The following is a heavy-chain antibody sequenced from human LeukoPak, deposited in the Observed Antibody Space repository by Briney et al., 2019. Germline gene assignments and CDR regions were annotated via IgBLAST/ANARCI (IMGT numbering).Heavy chain of an antibody. CDR3: ARGRGEGRGIAMVRGVRAPSYNWFDP. CDR1: GGSINTFY. V-gene: IGHV4-4*07. Sequence: SETLSLTCTVSGGSINTFYWSWIRQPGGKGLDWIGRIYTSGSTNYNPSLKSRVTMSVDTSKNQFSLKLSSVTAADTAVYYCARGRGEGRGIAMVRGVRAPSYNWFDPWGHGTQVTVSS. CDR2: IYTSGST. D-gene: IGHD3-10*01. J-gene: IGHJ5*02.